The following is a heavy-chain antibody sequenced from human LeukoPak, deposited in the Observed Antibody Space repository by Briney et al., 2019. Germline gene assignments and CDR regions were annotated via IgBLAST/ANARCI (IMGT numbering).Heavy chain of an antibody. CDR1: GYTFTSYD. V-gene: IGHV1-8*02. CDR3: ARDRIVVVVAATSNWFDP. Sequence: ASVKVSCKASGYTFTSYDINWVRQATGQGLEWMGWMNPNSGNTGYAQKFQGRVTMTRDTSISTAYMELSRLRSDDTAVYYCARDRIVVVVAATSNWFDPWGQGTLVTVSS. J-gene: IGHJ5*02. CDR2: MNPNSGNT. D-gene: IGHD2-15*01.